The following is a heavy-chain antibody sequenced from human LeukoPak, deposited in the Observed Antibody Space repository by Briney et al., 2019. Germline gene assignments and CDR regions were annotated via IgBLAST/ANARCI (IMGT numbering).Heavy chain of an antibody. CDR3: ARAGGYCGRISCPYYFDY. V-gene: IGHV1-8*01. CDR2: MNPNSGST. D-gene: IGHD2-15*01. Sequence: ASVKVSCKASGYTFTSYDINWVRQATGQGLEWMGWMNPNSGSTGYAQKFQGRVTMTRNTSISTAYMELSSLRSEDTAVYYCARAGGYCGRISCPYYFDYWGQGSLVAVSS. CDR1: GYTFTSYD. J-gene: IGHJ4*02.